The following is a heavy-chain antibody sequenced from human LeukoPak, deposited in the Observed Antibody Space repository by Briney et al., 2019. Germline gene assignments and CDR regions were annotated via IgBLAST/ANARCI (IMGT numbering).Heavy chain of an antibody. Sequence: GESLKISCKGSGYSFTSYWIGWVRQMPGKGLEWMGIIYPGDSDTRYSPSFQGQVTISADKSISTAYLQWSSLKVSDTAMYYCARGGSYCSGGSCYSGYNWFDPWGQGTLVTVSS. CDR1: GYSFTSYW. CDR3: ARGGSYCSGGSCYSGYNWFDP. D-gene: IGHD2-15*01. V-gene: IGHV5-51*01. J-gene: IGHJ5*02. CDR2: IYPGDSDT.